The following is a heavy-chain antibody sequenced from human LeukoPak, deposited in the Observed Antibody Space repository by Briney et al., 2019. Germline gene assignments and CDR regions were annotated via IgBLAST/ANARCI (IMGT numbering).Heavy chain of an antibody. CDR2: MNPNSGNT. Sequence: ASVKVSCKASGYTFSSYDINWVRQATGQGLEWMGWMNPNSGNTGYAQKFQGRVTITRNTSISTAQMELSSLRSEDTAVYYCARAPKWQGYYYMDVWGKGTTVTVSS. CDR3: ARAPKWQGYYYMDV. J-gene: IGHJ6*03. D-gene: IGHD5-12*01. V-gene: IGHV1-8*03. CDR1: GYTFSSYD.